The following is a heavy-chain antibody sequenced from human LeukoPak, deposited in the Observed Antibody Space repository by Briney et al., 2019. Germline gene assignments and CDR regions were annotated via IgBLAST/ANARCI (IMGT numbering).Heavy chain of an antibody. CDR2: INHSGST. CDR3: ARGQSQNYYDSSGYPDY. Sequence: SETLSLTCAVYGGSFSGYYWSWIRQPPGKGLEWIWEINHSGSTNYNPSLKSRVTISVDTSKNQFSLKLSSVTAADTAVYYCARGQSQNYYDSSGYPDYWGQGTLVTVSS. V-gene: IGHV4-34*01. J-gene: IGHJ4*02. CDR1: GGSFSGYY. D-gene: IGHD3-22*01.